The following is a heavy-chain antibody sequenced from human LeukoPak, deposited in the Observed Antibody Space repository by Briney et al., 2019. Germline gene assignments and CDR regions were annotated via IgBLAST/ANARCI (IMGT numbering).Heavy chain of an antibody. CDR1: GFTFSDYS. CDR2: IGIDSGNT. CDR3: ARDYKYAFDN. Sequence: GGSLRLSCAASGFTFSDYSMNWVRQAPGKGLEWISYIGIDSGNTNYADSVKGRFTISGDKAKNSLYLQMNNLRVEDTAVYYCARDYKYAFDNWGQGTLVTVSS. V-gene: IGHV3-48*01. J-gene: IGHJ4*02. D-gene: IGHD5-24*01.